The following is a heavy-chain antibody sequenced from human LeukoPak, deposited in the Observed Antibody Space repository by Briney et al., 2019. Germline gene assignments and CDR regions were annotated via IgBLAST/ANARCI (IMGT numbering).Heavy chain of an antibody. CDR2: INHSGNT. D-gene: IGHD6-6*01. V-gene: IGHV4-34*01. CDR3: ARRAARPRGGYIDY. Sequence: PSETLSLTCAVYGGSFRGNYWSWIRQPPGKGLEWIGEINHSGNTNYNPSLKSRVTISVDTSKNQYSLKLSSVTAADTAVYSCARRAARPRGGYIDYWGQGTLVTVSS. J-gene: IGHJ4*02. CDR1: GGSFRGNY.